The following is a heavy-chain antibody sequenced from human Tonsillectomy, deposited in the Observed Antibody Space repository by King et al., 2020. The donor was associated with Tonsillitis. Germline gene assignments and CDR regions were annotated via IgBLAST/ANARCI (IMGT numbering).Heavy chain of an antibody. V-gene: IGHV3-48*04. CDR2: ISSSSSTI. CDR3: ARDSTYYDFWSGYYTAYYFDY. Sequence: VQLVESGGGLVQPGGSLRLSGAASGFTFSSYSMNWVRQAPGKGLEWVSYISSSSSTIYYADSVKGRFTISRDNAKNSLYLQMNSLRAEDTAVYYCARDSTYYDFWSGYYTAYYFDYWGQGTLVTVSS. D-gene: IGHD3-3*01. CDR1: GFTFSSYS. J-gene: IGHJ4*02.